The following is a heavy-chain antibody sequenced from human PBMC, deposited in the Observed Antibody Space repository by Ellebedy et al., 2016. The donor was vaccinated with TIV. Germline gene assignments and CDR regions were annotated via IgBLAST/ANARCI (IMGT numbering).Heavy chain of an antibody. D-gene: IGHD3-10*01. J-gene: IGHJ4*02. CDR3: ARREGYYGSGSYYAN. V-gene: IGHV4-59*01. CDR1: GDSIRSYY. Sequence: MPSETLSLTCTVSGDSIRSYYWSWIRQLPGKGLEWIGSIYYSGSTNSNPSLKSLVTISIDTSKNQFSLKLSSVTAAHTSVYYCARREGYYGSGSYYANWGQGTLVTVSS. CDR2: IYYSGST.